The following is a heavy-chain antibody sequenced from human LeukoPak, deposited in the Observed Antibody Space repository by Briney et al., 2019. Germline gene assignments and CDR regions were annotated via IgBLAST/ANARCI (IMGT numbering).Heavy chain of an antibody. Sequence: ASVKVSCKASGGTFSSYAISWVRQAPGQGLEWVGGIIPIFGTANYAQKFQGRVTITTDESTSTAYMELSSLRSEDTAVYYCARAEIYYDSSGYYFYWGQGTLVTVSS. CDR2: IIPIFGTA. V-gene: IGHV1-69*05. CDR3: ARAEIYYDSSGYYFY. D-gene: IGHD3-22*01. J-gene: IGHJ4*02. CDR1: GGTFSSYA.